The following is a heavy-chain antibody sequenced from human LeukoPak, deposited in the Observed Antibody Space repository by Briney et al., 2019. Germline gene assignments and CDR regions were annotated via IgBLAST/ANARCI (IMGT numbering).Heavy chain of an antibody. J-gene: IGHJ4*02. D-gene: IGHD1-14*01. CDR3: AAGEPYVY. CDR1: GFTFSSYA. Sequence: PGGSLRLSCAASGFTFSSYAMSWVRQAPGKGLEWVAIIWYDGSNKYYADSVKGRFTISRDNSKNTLYLQMNSLRAEDTAVYYCAAGEPYVYWGQGTLVTVSS. V-gene: IGHV3-33*08. CDR2: IWYDGSNK.